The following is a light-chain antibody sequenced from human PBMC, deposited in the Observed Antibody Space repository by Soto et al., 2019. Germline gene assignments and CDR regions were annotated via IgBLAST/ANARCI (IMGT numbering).Light chain of an antibody. J-gene: IGKJ2*01. Sequence: EIVLTQSPGTLPLSPGETATLSCRASQSIANTFLAWYQQKPGQAPRLLISGASSRATGIPDRFSGSGSGTDFTLTISRLEPEDFAVYYCQQYGSSPPKTFGQGTKLEI. V-gene: IGKV3-20*01. CDR3: QQYGSSPPKT. CDR1: QSIANTF. CDR2: GAS.